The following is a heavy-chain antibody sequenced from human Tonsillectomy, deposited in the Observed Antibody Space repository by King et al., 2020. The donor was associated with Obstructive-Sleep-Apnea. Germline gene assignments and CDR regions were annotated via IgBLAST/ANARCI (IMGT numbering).Heavy chain of an antibody. Sequence: VQLVQSGGGLVQPGGSLRLSCAASGFTFSTYRMNWVRQAPGKGLEWVSYISSSGSPINYADSVKGRFTISRDNAKNSLSLQMNSLRAEDTAVYYCARESWFGRTYYCVDVWGQGTTVTVSS. V-gene: IGHV3-48*04. CDR3: ARESWFGRTYYCVDV. D-gene: IGHD3-10*01. J-gene: IGHJ6*02. CDR2: ISSSGSPI. CDR1: GFTFSTYR.